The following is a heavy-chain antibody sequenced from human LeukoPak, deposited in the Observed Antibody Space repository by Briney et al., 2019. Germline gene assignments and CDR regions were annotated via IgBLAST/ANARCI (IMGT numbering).Heavy chain of an antibody. CDR3: SRWIVVVPAATLKGNYYGMDV. V-gene: IGHV1-18*04. Sequence: ASVKVSCKASGYTFTGYYMHWVRQAPGQGLEWMGWISAYNGNTNYAQKLQGRVTMTTDTSTSTAYMELRSLRSDDTAVYYCSRWIVVVPAATLKGNYYGMDVWGQGTTVTVSS. CDR1: GYTFTGYY. D-gene: IGHD2-2*01. J-gene: IGHJ6*02. CDR2: ISAYNGNT.